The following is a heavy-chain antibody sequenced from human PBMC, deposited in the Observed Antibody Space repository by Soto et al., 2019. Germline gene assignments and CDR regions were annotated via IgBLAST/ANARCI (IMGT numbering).Heavy chain of an antibody. CDR1: GYTFTHYD. J-gene: IGHJ4*02. CDR3: ARGGWGPLFDF. V-gene: IGHV1-8*01. Sequence: QVQLVQSGADMKKPGASVKVSCKASGYTFTHYDINWVRQATGQGLEWMGWMNPNTGNTGFAQKFQDRVTMTRNTSISTAYMELSSLRSEDTALYFCARGGWGPLFDFWGQGTPVTVSS. CDR2: MNPNTGNT. D-gene: IGHD3-16*01.